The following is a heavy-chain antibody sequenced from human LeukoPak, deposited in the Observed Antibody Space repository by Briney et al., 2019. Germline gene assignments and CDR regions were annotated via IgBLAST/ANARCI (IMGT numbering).Heavy chain of an antibody. V-gene: IGHV4-59*08. CDR1: GGSISSYY. Sequence: PSETLSLTCTVSGGSISSYYWSWIRQPPGKGLEWIGYIYYSGSTNYNPSLKSRVTISVDTSKNQFSLKLSSVTAADTAVYYCARRVKQQLVIYYFDYWGQGTLVTVSS. CDR3: ARRVKQQLVIYYFDY. J-gene: IGHJ4*02. D-gene: IGHD6-13*01. CDR2: IYYSGST.